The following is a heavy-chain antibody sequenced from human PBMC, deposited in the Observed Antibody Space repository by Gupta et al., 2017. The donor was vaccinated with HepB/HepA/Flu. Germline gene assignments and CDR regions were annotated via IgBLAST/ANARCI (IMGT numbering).Heavy chain of an antibody. J-gene: IGHJ4*02. CDR1: GSTLTELS. CDR2: FDPEDGET. V-gene: IGHV1-24*01. CDR3: ATARLPPVVGIAVAKPFDY. Sequence: QVQLVQSGAEVKKPGASVKVSCKVSGSTLTELSMHWVRQAPGKGHEWMGCFDPEDGETIYAQKFQGRVTMTEDTSTDTAYMELSSLRSEDTAVYYCATARLPPVVGIAVAKPFDYWGQGTLVTVSS. D-gene: IGHD6-19*01.